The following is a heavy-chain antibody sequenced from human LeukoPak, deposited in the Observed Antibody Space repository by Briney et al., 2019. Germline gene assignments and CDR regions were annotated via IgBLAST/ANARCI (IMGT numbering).Heavy chain of an antibody. V-gene: IGHV3-21*01. D-gene: IGHD4-17*01. CDR2: ISSSSSYI. CDR1: GFTFSSYS. J-gene: IGHJ4*02. Sequence: GGSLRLSCAASGFTFSSYSMNWVRQAPGKGLEWVSSISSSSSYIYYADSVKGRFTISRDNAKNSLYLQMNSLRAEDTAVYYSARGRNGDYVYYFDYWGQGTLVTVSS. CDR3: ARGRNGDYVYYFDY.